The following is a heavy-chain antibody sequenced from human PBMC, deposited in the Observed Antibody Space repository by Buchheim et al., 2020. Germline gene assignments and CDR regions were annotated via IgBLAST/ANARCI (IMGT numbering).Heavy chain of an antibody. CDR3: ARDSSVDGYIQYYFDF. V-gene: IGHV3-23*01. J-gene: IGHJ4*02. D-gene: IGHD5-24*01. Sequence: EVQLLESGGDLVQPGGSLRLSCGASGFSFRSSAMSWVRQAPGKGLEWVSAISGSGGSTYYADSVKGRFTISRPNSKSTLYLEMNSLRAEDTAIYYCARDSSVDGYIQYYFDFWGQGTL. CDR1: GFSFRSSA. CDR2: ISGSGGST.